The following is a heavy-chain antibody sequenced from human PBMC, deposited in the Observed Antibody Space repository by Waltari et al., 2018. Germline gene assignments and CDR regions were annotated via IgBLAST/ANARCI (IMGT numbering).Heavy chain of an antibody. V-gene: IGHV4-34*01. CDR2: INHSGST. J-gene: IGHJ6*03. CDR3: ARVGPSQDTAMVTDYYYYYMDV. CDR1: GGSFSGYY. Sequence: QVQLQQWGAGLLKPSETLSLTCAVYGGSFSGYYWSWIRQPPGKGLEWIGEINHSGSTNYNPSLKSRVTISVDTSKNQFSLKLSSVTAADTAVYYCARVGPSQDTAMVTDYYYYYMDVWGKGTTVTI. D-gene: IGHD5-18*01.